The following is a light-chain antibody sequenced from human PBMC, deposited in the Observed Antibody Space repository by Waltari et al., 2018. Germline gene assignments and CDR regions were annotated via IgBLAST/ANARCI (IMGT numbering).Light chain of an antibody. V-gene: IGKV3-15*01. Sequence: IVMTQSPPTLSVSPGERAPLSCRASQSVSSNLAWYQQEPGQAPRLLIYGASTRATGIPARFSGSGSGTEFTLTISSLQSEDFAVYYCQQYNNWPRTFGQGTKVEIK. J-gene: IGKJ1*01. CDR1: QSVSSN. CDR2: GAS. CDR3: QQYNNWPRT.